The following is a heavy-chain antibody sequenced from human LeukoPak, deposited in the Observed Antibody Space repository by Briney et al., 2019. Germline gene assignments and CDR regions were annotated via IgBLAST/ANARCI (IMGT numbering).Heavy chain of an antibody. CDR3: ARAEGYSYGFAYFDY. Sequence: SVKVSCKASGGTFSSYTISWVRQAPGQGLEWMGRIIPILGIANYAQKFQGRVTITADKFTSTAYMELSSLRSEETAVYYCARAEGYSYGFAYFDYWGQGTLVTVSS. D-gene: IGHD5-18*01. J-gene: IGHJ4*02. V-gene: IGHV1-69*02. CDR2: IIPILGIA. CDR1: GGTFSSYT.